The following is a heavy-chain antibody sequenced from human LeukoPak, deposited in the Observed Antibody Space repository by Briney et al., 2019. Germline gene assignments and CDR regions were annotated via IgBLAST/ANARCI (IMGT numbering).Heavy chain of an antibody. J-gene: IGHJ4*02. D-gene: IGHD2/OR15-2a*01. CDR3: ARHEPDAFFFDY. V-gene: IGHV4-39*01. CDR1: GGSISSK. Sequence: SETLSLTCTVSGGSISSKWGWIRQPPGKGLEWIGTIYYSGSTYYNPSLKSRVTISVDTSKNHFSLNPSSVTAADTAVYYCARHEPDAFFFDYWGQGTLVTVSS. CDR2: IYYSGST.